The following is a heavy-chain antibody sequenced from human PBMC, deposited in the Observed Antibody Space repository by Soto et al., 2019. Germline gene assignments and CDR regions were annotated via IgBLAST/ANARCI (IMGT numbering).Heavy chain of an antibody. D-gene: IGHD2-15*01. Sequence: SETLSLTCTVSGGSISSGGYYWSWIRQHPGKGLEWIGYIYYSGSTYYNPSLKSRVTISVDTSKNQFSLKLSSVTAADTAVYYCARESDGSGGSCYDYWGQGTLVTVSS. CDR1: GGSISSGGYY. CDR2: IYYSGST. CDR3: ARESDGSGGSCYDY. J-gene: IGHJ4*02. V-gene: IGHV4-31*03.